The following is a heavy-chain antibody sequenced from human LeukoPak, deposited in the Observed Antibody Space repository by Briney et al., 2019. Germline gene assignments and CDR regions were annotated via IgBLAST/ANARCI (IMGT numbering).Heavy chain of an antibody. D-gene: IGHD6-19*01. CDR2: FDPEDGET. CDR3: ATWAGYSSGWVYYFDY. Sequence: ASVKLCCSVSGSTLTDLSIHWVREAPGKGLGWKGGFDPEDGETIYARELQGRVTMTEDTSTDTAYMELSSLRSENTAVYNCATWAGYSSGWVYYFDYWGEGTLVTVSS. J-gene: IGHJ4*02. CDR1: GSTLTDLS. V-gene: IGHV1-24*01.